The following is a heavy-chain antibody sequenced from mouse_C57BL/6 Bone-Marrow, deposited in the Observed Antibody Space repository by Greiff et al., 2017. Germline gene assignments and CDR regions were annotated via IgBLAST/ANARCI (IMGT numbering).Heavy chain of an antibody. CDR3: AKPYYSNYWYFDV. V-gene: IGHV1-55*01. Sequence: QVQLQQPGAELVKPGASVKMSCKASGYTFTSYWITWVKQRPGQGLEWIGDIYPGSGSTNYNEKFKSKATLTLDTSSSTAYIQLNSLTSEDSAVYYCAKPYYSNYWYFDVWGTGTTVTVSS. CDR2: IYPGSGST. J-gene: IGHJ1*03. CDR1: GYTFTSYW. D-gene: IGHD2-5*01.